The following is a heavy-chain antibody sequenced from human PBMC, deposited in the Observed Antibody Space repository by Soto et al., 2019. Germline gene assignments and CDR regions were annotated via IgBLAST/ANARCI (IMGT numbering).Heavy chain of an antibody. CDR1: GFTFSSYA. V-gene: IGHV3-33*01. CDR2: ISSDGKNK. D-gene: IGHD1-26*01. Sequence: PGGSLRLSCAASGFTFSSYAMHWVRQAPGKGLEWLTIISSDGKNKYSADSVKGRFTISRDNSKNTLDLQMNSLRAEDTAVYHCARGKWEVRAFDYWGQGTLVTVSS. J-gene: IGHJ4*02. CDR3: ARGKWEVRAFDY.